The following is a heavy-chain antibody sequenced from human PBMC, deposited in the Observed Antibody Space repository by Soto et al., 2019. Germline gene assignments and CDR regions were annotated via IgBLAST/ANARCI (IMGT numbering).Heavy chain of an antibody. CDR2: ISAYNGNT. J-gene: IGHJ3*02. V-gene: IGHV1-18*01. Sequence: ASVKVSCKASGYTFTSYGISWVRQTPGQGLEWMGWISAYNGNTNYAQKLQGRVTMTTDTSTSTAYMELRSLRSDDTAVYYCASGPVAYCGGDCSSYAFDIWGQGTMVTVSS. CDR3: ASGPVAYCGGDCSSYAFDI. CDR1: GYTFTSYG. D-gene: IGHD2-21*02.